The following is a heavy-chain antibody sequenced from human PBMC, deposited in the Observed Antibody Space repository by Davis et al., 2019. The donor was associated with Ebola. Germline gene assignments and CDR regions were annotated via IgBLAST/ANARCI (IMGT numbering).Heavy chain of an antibody. CDR2: IYHSGST. CDR3: ARLYYGSGSYYNWFDP. D-gene: IGHD3-10*01. CDR1: GGSISSGGYS. Sequence: SETLSLTCAVSGGSISSGGYSWSWIRQPPGKGLEWIGYIYHSGSTYYNPSLKSRVTISVDTSKNQVSLKLSSVTAADTAVYYCARLYYGSGSYYNWFDPWGQGTLVTVSS. V-gene: IGHV4-30-2*01. J-gene: IGHJ5*02.